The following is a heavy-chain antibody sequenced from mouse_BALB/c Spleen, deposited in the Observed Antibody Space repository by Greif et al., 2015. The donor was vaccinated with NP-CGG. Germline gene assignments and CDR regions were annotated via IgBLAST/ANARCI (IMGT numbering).Heavy chain of an antibody. J-gene: IGHJ3*01. V-gene: IGHV7-3*02. CDR1: GFTFTDYY. CDR2: IRNKANGYTT. D-gene: IGHD2-3*01. Sequence: EVQGAESGGGLVQPGGSLRLSCATSGFTFTDYYMSWVRQPPGKALEWLGFIRNKANGYTTEYSASVKGRFTISRDNSQSILYLQMNTLRAEDSATYYCARGDGYYWFAYWGQGTLVTVSA. CDR3: ARGDGYYWFAY.